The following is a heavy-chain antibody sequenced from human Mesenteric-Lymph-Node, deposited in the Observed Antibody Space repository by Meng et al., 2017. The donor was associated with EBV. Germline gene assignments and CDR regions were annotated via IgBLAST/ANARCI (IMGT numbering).Heavy chain of an antibody. J-gene: IGHJ4*02. V-gene: IGHV2-5*02. CDR1: GFSLGTRGVG. CDR3: AHSFFYGPLDY. Sequence: KESGPTLVKPTQTLTLTFPFSGFSLGTRGVGVGWIRQPPGKALEWLALIYWADDKRYSPSLKSRLTITKDTSKNQVVLTMTNMDPVDTATYYCAHSFFYGPLDYWGQGTLVTVSS. CDR2: IYWADDK. D-gene: IGHD2/OR15-2a*01.